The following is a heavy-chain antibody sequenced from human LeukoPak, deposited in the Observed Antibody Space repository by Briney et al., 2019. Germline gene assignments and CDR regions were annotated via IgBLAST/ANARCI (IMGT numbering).Heavy chain of an antibody. CDR1: GGSISSYY. CDR3: ARDKGNSVAFDI. Sequence: PSETLSLTCTVSGGSISSYYWSWIRQPPGKGLEWIGYIYYSGSTNYNPSLKSRVTISVDTSKNQFSLKLSSVTAADTAVYYCARDKGNSVAFDIWGQGTMVTVSS. J-gene: IGHJ3*02. D-gene: IGHD1-7*01. V-gene: IGHV4-59*01. CDR2: IYYSGST.